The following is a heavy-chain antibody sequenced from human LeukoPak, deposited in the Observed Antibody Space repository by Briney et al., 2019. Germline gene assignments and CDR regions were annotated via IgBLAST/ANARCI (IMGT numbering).Heavy chain of an antibody. J-gene: IGHJ5*02. D-gene: IGHD2-2*01. V-gene: IGHV4-59*01. CDR3: ARVGDIVVVPAAMPAWFDP. Sequence: SETLSLTCTVSGGSISRYYWSWIRQPPGKGLEWIGYIYYSGSTNYNPSLKSRVTISVDTSKNQFSLKLSSVTAADTAVYYCARVGDIVVVPAAMPAWFDPWGQGTLVTVSS. CDR1: GGSISRYY. CDR2: IYYSGST.